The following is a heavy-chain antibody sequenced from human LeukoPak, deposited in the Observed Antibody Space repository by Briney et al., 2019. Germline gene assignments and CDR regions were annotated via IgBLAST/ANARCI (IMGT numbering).Heavy chain of an antibody. V-gene: IGHV4-39*01. CDR1: GVSISSSSYY. D-gene: IGHD3-10*01. CDR3: ARELED. Sequence: SETLSLTCTVSGVSISSSSYYWGWIRQPPGKGLEWIGSIYYSGSTYYNPSLKSRVTISVDTSENQFSLKLSSVTAADTAVYYCARELEDWGQGTLVTVSS. J-gene: IGHJ4*02. CDR2: IYYSGST.